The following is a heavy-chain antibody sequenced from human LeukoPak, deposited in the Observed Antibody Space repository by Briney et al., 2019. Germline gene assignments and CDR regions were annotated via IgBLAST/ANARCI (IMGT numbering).Heavy chain of an antibody. J-gene: IGHJ4*01. D-gene: IGHD3-22*01. V-gene: IGHV4-4*07. CDR1: GGSISSYY. CDR2: IYTSGNT. Sequence: PSETLSLTCTVSGGSISSYYWSWIRQPAGKGLEWIGRIYTSGNTNYNPSLKSRVTISVDKSKNQFSLRLRSVTAADTAVYYCARDFGLWDSSGDYSDWGQGILVTVSS. CDR3: ARDFGLWDSSGDYSD.